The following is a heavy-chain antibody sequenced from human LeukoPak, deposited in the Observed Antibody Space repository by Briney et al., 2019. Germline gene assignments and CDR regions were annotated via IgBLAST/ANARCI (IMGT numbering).Heavy chain of an antibody. J-gene: IGHJ3*02. CDR2: IYTSWST. CDR1: GGSISSGSYY. V-gene: IGHV4-61*02. D-gene: IGHD5-12*01. Sequence: ASETLSLTCTVSGGSISSGSYYWSWIRQPAGQGLESFGRIYTSWSTNYNPSLKSRVTISVDTSKNQFSLKLSSVTAADTAVYYCARDEQWLAHDAFDIWGQGTMVTVSS. CDR3: ARDEQWLAHDAFDI.